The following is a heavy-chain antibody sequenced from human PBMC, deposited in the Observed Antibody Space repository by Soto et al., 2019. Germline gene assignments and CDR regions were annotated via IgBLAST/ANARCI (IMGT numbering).Heavy chain of an antibody. V-gene: IGHV3-23*01. CDR3: ASVPPPPDTAMVTVPGFDY. D-gene: IGHD5-18*01. J-gene: IGHJ4*02. CDR2: ISGSGVST. Sequence: PSETLSLTCTVSGGSISSSSYYWGWIRQPPGKGLEWVSAISGSGVSTYYADSVKGRFTISRDNSKNTLYLQMNSLRAEDTAVYYCASVPPPPDTAMVTVPGFDYWGQGTLVTVSS. CDR1: GGSISSSSYY.